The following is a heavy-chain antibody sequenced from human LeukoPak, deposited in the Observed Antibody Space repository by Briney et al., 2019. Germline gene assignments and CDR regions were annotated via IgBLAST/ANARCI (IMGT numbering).Heavy chain of an antibody. CDR3: ARDLSGSYDY. CDR1: GYTFTGNY. D-gene: IGHD1-26*01. V-gene: IGHV1-2*02. CDR2: INPNSGGT. J-gene: IGHJ4*02. Sequence: VSVKVSYLASGYTFTGNYIQWVRQAPGQGLEWMGLINPNSGGTNYAQKFQGRVTLTKDTSITTGYMELSSLRSDDTAVYYCARDLSGSYDYWGEGTLVTVSS.